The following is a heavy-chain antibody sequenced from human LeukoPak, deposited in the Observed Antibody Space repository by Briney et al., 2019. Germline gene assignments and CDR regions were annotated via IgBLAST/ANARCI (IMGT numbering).Heavy chain of an antibody. V-gene: IGHV3-30*02. CDR3: VKDRSPGIAVAGTGYYFDY. D-gene: IGHD6-19*01. Sequence: PGGSLRLSCAASGFTFSSYAMSWVRQAPGKGLEWVAVIWYDGSNKYQTDSVKGRFTISRDNSKNTLYLQMDSLGVEDTAVYYCVKDRSPGIAVAGTGYYFDYWGQGTLVTVSS. CDR2: IWYDGSNK. J-gene: IGHJ4*02. CDR1: GFTFSSYA.